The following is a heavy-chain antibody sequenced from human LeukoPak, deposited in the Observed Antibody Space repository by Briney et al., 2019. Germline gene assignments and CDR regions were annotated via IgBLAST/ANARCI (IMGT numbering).Heavy chain of an antibody. CDR3: TSWGDTTAEYFQR. D-gene: IGHD2-21*02. CDR2: ISYDGNNK. Sequence: GGSLRLSCAASGFTFSNYGIRWVRQAPGKGLEWVAVISYDGNNKYYADSVKGRFSIYRDNAENSMYLQMNSLRVEDTAVYYCTSWGDTTAEYFQRWGQGTLVTVSS. J-gene: IGHJ1*01. CDR1: GFTFSNYG. V-gene: IGHV3-30*03.